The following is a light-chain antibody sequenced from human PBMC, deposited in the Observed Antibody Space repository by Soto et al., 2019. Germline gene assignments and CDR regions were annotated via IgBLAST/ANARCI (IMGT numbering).Light chain of an antibody. J-gene: IGLJ2*01. CDR2: SNI. CDR1: SSNIGRNT. CDR3: AAWDDSLNGVV. Sequence: QSVLTQPPSASGTPGQRVTISCSGSSSNIGRNTVNWYQHLPGTAPKLLMYSNIQRPSGVPDRFSGSKSGTSASLAISGLQSEDEADYYCAAWDDSLNGVVFGGGTKLTVL. V-gene: IGLV1-44*01.